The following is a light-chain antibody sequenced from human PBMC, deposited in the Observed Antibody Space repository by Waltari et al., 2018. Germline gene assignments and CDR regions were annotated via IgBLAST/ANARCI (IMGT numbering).Light chain of an antibody. J-gene: IGKJ4*01. CDR2: GAS. Sequence: DIQITQSPSSVSASVGDRVTITCRASQSIVNWLAWYQQRPEKAPKLLIYGASNLQGGVPSRFSGSGSGTDFTLTINNLQPEDFATYYCQQAFVEVSFAGGTRVEIK. CDR3: QQAFVEVS. CDR1: QSIVNW. V-gene: IGKV1-12*01.